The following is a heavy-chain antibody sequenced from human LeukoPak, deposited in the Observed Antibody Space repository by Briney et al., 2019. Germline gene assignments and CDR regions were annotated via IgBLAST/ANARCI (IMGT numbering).Heavy chain of an antibody. CDR2: IIPIFGTA. Sequence: ASVKVSCMASGGTFSSYAISWVRQAPGQGLEWMGGIIPIFGTANYAQKFQGRVTITADESTSTAYMELSSLRSEDTAVYYCARGYCSGGSCYYNDYWGQGTLVTVSS. J-gene: IGHJ4*02. CDR3: ARGYCSGGSCYYNDY. V-gene: IGHV1-69*13. CDR1: GGTFSSYA. D-gene: IGHD2-15*01.